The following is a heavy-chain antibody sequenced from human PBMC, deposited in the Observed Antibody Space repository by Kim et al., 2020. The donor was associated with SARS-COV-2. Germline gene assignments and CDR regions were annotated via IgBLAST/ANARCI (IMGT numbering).Heavy chain of an antibody. CDR3: AKDPTQNTYYDFWSGYYYFDY. V-gene: IGHV3-23*01. CDR2: ISGSGGST. J-gene: IGHJ4*02. CDR1: GFTFSSYA. Sequence: GGSLRLSCAASGFTFSSYAMSWVRQAPGKGLEWVSAISGSGGSTYYADSVKGRFTISRDNSKNTLYLQMNSLRAEDTAVYYCAKDPTQNTYYDFWSGYYYFDYWGQGTLVTVSS. D-gene: IGHD3-3*01.